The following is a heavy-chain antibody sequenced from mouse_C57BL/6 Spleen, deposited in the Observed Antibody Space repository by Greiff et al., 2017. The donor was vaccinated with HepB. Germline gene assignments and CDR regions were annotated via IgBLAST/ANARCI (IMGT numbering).Heavy chain of an antibody. Sequence: EVQGVESGGGLVKPGGSLKLSCAASGFTFSSYAMSWVRQTPEKRLEWVATISDGGSYTYYPDNVKGRFTIARYNAKNNLYLHMSHLKSEDTAMYYCARDRSSYFDYWGQGTTLTVSS. D-gene: IGHD1-3*01. CDR2: ISDGGSYT. CDR1: GFTFSSYA. CDR3: ARDRSSYFDY. V-gene: IGHV5-4*01. J-gene: IGHJ2*01.